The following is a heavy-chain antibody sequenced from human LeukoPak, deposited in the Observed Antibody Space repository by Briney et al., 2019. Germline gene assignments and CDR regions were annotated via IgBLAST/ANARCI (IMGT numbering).Heavy chain of an antibody. V-gene: IGHV2-5*01. D-gene: IGHD3-9*01. J-gene: IGHJ4*02. CDR3: AHRRHDILTGYLNYFDY. CDR2: IYWNDDK. Sequence: ESGPTLVNPTQTLTLTCTFSGFSLSTSGVGVGWIRQPPGKALEWLALIYWNDDKRYSPSLKSRLTITKDTSKNPVVLTMTNMDPVDTATYYCAHRRHDILTGYLNYFDYWGQGTLVTVSS. CDR1: GFSLSTSGVG.